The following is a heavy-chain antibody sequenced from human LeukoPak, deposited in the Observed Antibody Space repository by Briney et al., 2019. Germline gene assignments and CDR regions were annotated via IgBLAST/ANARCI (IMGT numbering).Heavy chain of an antibody. CDR3: AKDIGERSITIFGVVTLYYGMDV. CDR1: GFTFSSYG. Sequence: GRSLRLSCAASGFTFSSYGMHWVRQAPGKGLEWVAVIWYDGSNKYYADSVKGRFTISRDNSKNTLYLQMNSLRAEDTAVYYCAKDIGERSITIFGVVTLYYGMDVWGQGTTVTVSS. CDR2: IWYDGSNK. D-gene: IGHD3-3*01. J-gene: IGHJ6*02. V-gene: IGHV3-33*06.